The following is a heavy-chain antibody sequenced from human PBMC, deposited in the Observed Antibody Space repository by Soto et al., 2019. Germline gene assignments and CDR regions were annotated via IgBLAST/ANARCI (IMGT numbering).Heavy chain of an antibody. Sequence: QVQLVESGGGVVQPGRSLRLSCAASGFTFTSYAMHWVRQAPGKGLEWVAVISYDGSKKYDADSVKGRFTISRDNSKNTLYLQMSSLRAEDTAVYYCARDEWDYYNGMDVWGQGTTVTVSS. D-gene: IGHD1-26*01. CDR2: ISYDGSKK. J-gene: IGHJ6*02. CDR3: ARDEWDYYNGMDV. V-gene: IGHV3-30-3*01. CDR1: GFTFTSYA.